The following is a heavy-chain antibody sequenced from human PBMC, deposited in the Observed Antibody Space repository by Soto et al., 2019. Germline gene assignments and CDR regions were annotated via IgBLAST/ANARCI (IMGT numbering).Heavy chain of an antibody. J-gene: IGHJ6*02. CDR1: GYSFTSYW. D-gene: IGHD3-10*01. V-gene: IGHV5-10-1*01. CDR3: ARDRGSYYYYGMDV. CDR2: IDPSDSYT. Sequence: GESLKISCKGSGYSFTSYWISWVRQMPGKGLEWMGRIDPSDSYTSYSPSFQGHVTISADKSISTAYLQWSSLKASDTAMYYCARDRGSYYYYGMDVWGQGTTVTVSS.